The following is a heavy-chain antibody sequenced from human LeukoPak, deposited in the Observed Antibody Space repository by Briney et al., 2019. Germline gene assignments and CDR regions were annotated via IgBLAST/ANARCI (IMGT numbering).Heavy chain of an antibody. J-gene: IGHJ4*02. CDR1: GFTFSSHG. D-gene: IGHD3-16*01. V-gene: IGHV3-23*01. CDR2: SSSIGGRT. Sequence: GGSLRLSCAASGFTFSSHGMNWVRQAPGKGLEWVSGSSSIGGRTYYADSVKGRFTVTRDNSRNTLHLQMNSLRVEDTGVYYCAKDDAWGRFYYWGQGTLVTVSS. CDR3: AKDDAWGRFYY.